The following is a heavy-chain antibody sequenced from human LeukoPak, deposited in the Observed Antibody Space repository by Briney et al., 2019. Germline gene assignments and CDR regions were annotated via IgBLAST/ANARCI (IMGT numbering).Heavy chain of an antibody. CDR2: TYYRSKWYN. V-gene: IGHV6-1*01. CDR3: VRDQTLLWFGELLTLDFDY. J-gene: IGHJ4*02. Sequence: SQTLSLTCAISGDSVSSNSAAWNWIRQSPSRGLEWLGRTYYRSKWYNDYAVSVKSRITINPDTSKNQFSLQLNSVTPEDTAVYYCVRDQTLLWFGELLTLDFDYWGQGTLVTVSS. D-gene: IGHD3-10*01. CDR1: GDSVSSNSAA.